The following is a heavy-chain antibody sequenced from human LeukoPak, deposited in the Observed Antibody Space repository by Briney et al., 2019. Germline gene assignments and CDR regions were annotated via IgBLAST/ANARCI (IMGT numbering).Heavy chain of an antibody. CDR1: GFTFSSYW. CDR3: ARGHLGLDY. V-gene: IGHV3-7*01. J-gene: IGHJ4*02. CDR2: INQDGSEK. D-gene: IGHD3-3*02. Sequence: GGSLRLSCAASGFTFSSYWITWVRHAPGKGLEWVANINQDGSEKYYVDSVKGRFTISRDNARNSLYLQMNSLRAEDTAVYYCARGHLGLDYWGQGTLVTVSS.